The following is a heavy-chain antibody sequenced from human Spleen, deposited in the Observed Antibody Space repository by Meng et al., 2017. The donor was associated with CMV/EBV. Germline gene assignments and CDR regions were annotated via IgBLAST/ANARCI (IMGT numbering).Heavy chain of an antibody. CDR2: ISSSSNYI. J-gene: IGHJ4*02. CDR3: ARETSSGGVDY. Sequence: GGSLRLSCTASGFTFSSYSMNWVRQAPGKGLEWVASISSSSNYIYYADSVKGRFTISRDNSKNTLFLQMNSLRVDDTAVYYCARETSSGGVDYWGQGTLVTVSS. V-gene: IGHV3-21*06. D-gene: IGHD3-16*01. CDR1: GFTFSSYS.